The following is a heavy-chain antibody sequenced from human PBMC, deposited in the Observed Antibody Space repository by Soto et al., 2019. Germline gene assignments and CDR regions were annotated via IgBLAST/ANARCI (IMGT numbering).Heavy chain of an antibody. CDR3: AKPWGGEIYYYYYAMDV. Sequence: QVQVVQSGAEVKRPGSSVNVSCKASGGYFNNRQTLNSYPISWVRQAPGQGLEWMGGIIPLFGTTNYAQRFQGRVTITADKSTSTTYLKLNNVTSDDTAVYYCAKPWGGEIYYYYYAMDVWGQGTTVTVSS. J-gene: IGHJ6*02. CDR1: GGYFNNRQTLNSYP. V-gene: IGHV1-69*06. CDR2: IIPLFGTT. D-gene: IGHD3-16*01.